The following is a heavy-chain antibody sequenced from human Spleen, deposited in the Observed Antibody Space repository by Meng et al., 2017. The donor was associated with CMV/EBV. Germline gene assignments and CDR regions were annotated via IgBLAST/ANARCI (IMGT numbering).Heavy chain of an antibody. CDR3: ARVQVVPAANHYYYYGMDV. CDR2: ISAYNGNT. J-gene: IGHJ6*02. V-gene: IGHV1-18*01. CDR1: GYNFNSYG. D-gene: IGHD2-2*01. Sequence: ASVKVSCKASGYNFNSYGISWVRQAPGQGLEWMGWISAYNGNTNYAQKLQGRVTMTTDTSTSTAYMELRSLRSDDTAVYYCARVQVVPAANHYYYYGMDVWGQGTTVTVSS.